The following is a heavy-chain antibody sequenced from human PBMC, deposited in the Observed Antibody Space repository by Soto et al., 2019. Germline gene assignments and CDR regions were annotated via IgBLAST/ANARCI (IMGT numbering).Heavy chain of an antibody. CDR2: IFHSGTT. Sequence: QVQLQESGPGLLKPSGTLSLTCDVSGASVSSSNWWSWVRQPPGKGLEWIGEIFHSGTTYYNPSLKSRVTILVEKSRNQFSLRLTSVTAADTAVYFCASLGTTVSAFDSWGQGTLVTVS. CDR1: GASVSSSNW. V-gene: IGHV4-4*02. D-gene: IGHD1-7*01. CDR3: ASLGTTVSAFDS. J-gene: IGHJ4*02.